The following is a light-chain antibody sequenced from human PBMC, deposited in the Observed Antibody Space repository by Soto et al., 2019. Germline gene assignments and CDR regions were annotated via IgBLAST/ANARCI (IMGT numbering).Light chain of an antibody. CDR1: QSVSSSY. V-gene: IGKV3-20*01. CDR2: GAS. Sequence: EIVLTQSPGTLSLSPGERATLSCRASQSVSSSYLAWYQHKPGQAPRLLIYGASSRATGIPDRFSGSGSGTDFTLTISRLEPEDFAVYYCQRYGTSLTWTFGQGTKVDI. J-gene: IGKJ1*01. CDR3: QRYGTSLTWT.